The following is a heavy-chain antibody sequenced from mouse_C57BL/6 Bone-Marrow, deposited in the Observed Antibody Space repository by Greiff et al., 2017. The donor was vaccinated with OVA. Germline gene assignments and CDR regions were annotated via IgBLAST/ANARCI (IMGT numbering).Heavy chain of an antibody. V-gene: IGHV5-12*01. Sequence: EVMLVESGGGLVQPGGSLKLSCAASGFTFSDYYMYWVRQTPEKRLEWVAYISNGGGSTYYPDTVKGRFTISRDNAKNTLYLQMSRLKSEDTAMYYCARHGIYYGSSYGYFDVWGTGTTVTVSS. J-gene: IGHJ1*03. D-gene: IGHD1-1*01. CDR1: GFTFSDYY. CDR2: ISNGGGST. CDR3: ARHGIYYGSSYGYFDV.